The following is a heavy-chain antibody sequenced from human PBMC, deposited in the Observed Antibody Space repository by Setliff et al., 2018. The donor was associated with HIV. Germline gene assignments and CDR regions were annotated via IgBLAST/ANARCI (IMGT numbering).Heavy chain of an antibody. CDR3: ARVGNNRLQFFDH. Sequence: APVKVSCKTSGYTFKSYDINWVRQAPGQRPEWMARINAGNGNREYSPKFQGRVTITADTSASTMYMELSSLRSEDTAVYYCARVGNNRLQFFDHWGQGTLGTVSS. V-gene: IGHV1-3*01. CDR2: INAGNGNR. CDR1: GYTFKSYD. J-gene: IGHJ4*02. D-gene: IGHD5-12*01.